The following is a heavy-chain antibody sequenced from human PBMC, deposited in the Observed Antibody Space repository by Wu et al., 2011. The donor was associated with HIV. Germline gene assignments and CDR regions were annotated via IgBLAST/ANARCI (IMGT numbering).Heavy chain of an antibody. CDR3: ARGNSGYYVYSNYYMTS. V-gene: IGHV1-46*01. J-gene: IGHJ6*03. CDR2: INPGNGGT. CDR1: GYTFTHHF. D-gene: IGHD5-12*01. Sequence: QVQLVQSGAEVKKPGASVKLSCKASGYTFTHHFMHWVRQAPGRGLEWMGIINPGNGGTNYAQKFQGRVTLSRDTSINTVYMELSGLRSEDTAVYYCARGNSGYYVYSNYYMTSGARGPRSPSP.